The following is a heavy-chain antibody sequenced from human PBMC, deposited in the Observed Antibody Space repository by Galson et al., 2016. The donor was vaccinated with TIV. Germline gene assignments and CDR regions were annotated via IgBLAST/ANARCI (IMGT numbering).Heavy chain of an antibody. CDR1: GYTFTNYI. J-gene: IGHJ4*02. D-gene: IGHD1-1*01. Sequence: SVKVSCKASGYTFTNYIMHWVRQAPGQRLEWMGWINAGNGNTKYSQKFQGRVTISRDTSASTAYRELSSLRSEDTAVYYCARDPGYFVYWGQGTLVTVSS. CDR3: ARDPGYFVY. V-gene: IGHV1-3*01. CDR2: INAGNGNT.